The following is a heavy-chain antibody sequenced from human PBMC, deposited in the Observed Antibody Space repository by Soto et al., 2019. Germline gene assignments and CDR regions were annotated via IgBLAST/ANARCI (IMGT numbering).Heavy chain of an antibody. V-gene: IGHV4-4*02. CDR2: IYHSGST. CDR3: ARSRGYSGYGKFDY. CDR1: GGSISSSNW. J-gene: IGHJ4*02. Sequence: PSETLSITCAVSGGSISSSNWWSWVRQPPGKGLEWIGEIYHSGSTNYNPSLKSRVTISADKSKNQFSLKLSSVTAADTAVYYCARSRGYSGYGKFDYWGQGTLVTVSS. D-gene: IGHD5-12*01.